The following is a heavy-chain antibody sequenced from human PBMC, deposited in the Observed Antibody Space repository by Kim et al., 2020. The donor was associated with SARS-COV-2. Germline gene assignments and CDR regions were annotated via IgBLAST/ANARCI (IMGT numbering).Heavy chain of an antibody. D-gene: IGHD3-9*01. V-gene: IGHV3-30*07. Sequence: RFTTSRDNSKNTLYLQMNSLRAEDTAVYYCASGYYDILTGGGVSYYGMDVWGQGTTVTVSS. CDR3: ASGYYDILTGGGVSYYGMDV. J-gene: IGHJ6*02.